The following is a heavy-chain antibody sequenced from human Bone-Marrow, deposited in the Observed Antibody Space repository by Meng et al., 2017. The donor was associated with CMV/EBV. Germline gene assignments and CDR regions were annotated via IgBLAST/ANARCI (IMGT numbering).Heavy chain of an antibody. Sequence: GGSLRLSCAASGFTFSTYPMIWVRQAPGKGLEWVSYISSSGLTIYYADSVKGRFTISRDNAANSLYLQMNNLRAEDTAVYYCARDRSSGWPYLNDDWGRGNLVTGSS. D-gene: IGHD6-19*01. V-gene: IGHV3-48*04. CDR1: GFTFSTYP. CDR3: ARDRSSGWPYLNDD. CDR2: ISSSGLTI. J-gene: IGHJ4*02.